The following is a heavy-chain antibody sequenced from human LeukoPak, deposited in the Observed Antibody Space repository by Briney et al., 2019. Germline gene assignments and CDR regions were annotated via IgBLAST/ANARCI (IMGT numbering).Heavy chain of an antibody. CDR3: ATDLPYYYDSSGSP. V-gene: IGHV1-24*01. D-gene: IGHD3-22*01. J-gene: IGHJ5*02. CDR1: GYTLTELS. CDR2: FDPEDGGT. Sequence: ASVKVSCKVSGYTLTELSMYWVRQAPGKGLEWMGGFDPEDGGTIYAQKFQGRVTMTEDTSTDTAYMELSSLRSEDTAMYYCATDLPYYYDSSGSPWGQGTLVTVSP.